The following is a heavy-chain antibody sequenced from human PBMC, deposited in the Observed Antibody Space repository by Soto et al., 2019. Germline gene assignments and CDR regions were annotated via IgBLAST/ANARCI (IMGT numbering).Heavy chain of an antibody. D-gene: IGHD2-2*01. CDR1: GGSISSSSYY. J-gene: IGHJ4*02. Sequence: SETLSLTCTVSGGSISSSSYYWGWIRQPPGKGLEWIGSIYYSGSTYYNPSLKSRVTISVDTSKNQFSLKLSSVTAADTAVYYFARCWQGVPAAIDDWGQGTLVTVSS. CDR3: ARCWQGVPAAIDD. V-gene: IGHV4-39*01. CDR2: IYYSGST.